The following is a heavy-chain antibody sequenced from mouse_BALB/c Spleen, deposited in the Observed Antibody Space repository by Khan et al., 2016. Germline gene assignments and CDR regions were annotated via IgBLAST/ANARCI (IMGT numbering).Heavy chain of an antibody. V-gene: IGHV1-7*01. J-gene: IGHJ2*01. D-gene: IGHD2-2*01. CDR1: GYTFTSYW. CDR2: INPSTGYT. Sequence: QVRLQQSGAELAKPGASVKMSCKASGYTFTSYWMHWVKQRPGQGLEWIGYINPSTGYTEYNQKFKDKATLTADTSSSTAYMQLSSLTSEDSAVYYCARWLYYFDYWGQGTTLPVSS. CDR3: ARWLYYFDY.